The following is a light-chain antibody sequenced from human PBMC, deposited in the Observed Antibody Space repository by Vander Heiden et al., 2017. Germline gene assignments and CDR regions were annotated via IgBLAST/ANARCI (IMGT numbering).Light chain of an antibody. Sequence: SVLTQPPSASGTPGQTVTIPCSSSSSNLGRNPVPWYPQLPATAPKLLIFTNYLRPSGGPDRFSGSNSGTSACPATRGLQSEDEADYYCSAWDDSMNGHLVFGGGTKLTVL. J-gene: IGLJ3*02. V-gene: IGLV1-44*01. CDR3: SAWDDSMNGHLV. CDR2: TNY. CDR1: SSNLGRNP.